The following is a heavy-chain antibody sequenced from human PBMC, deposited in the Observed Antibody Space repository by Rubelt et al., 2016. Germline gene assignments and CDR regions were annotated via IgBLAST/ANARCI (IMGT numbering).Heavy chain of an antibody. J-gene: IGHJ4*02. V-gene: IGHV3-11*01. Sequence: GKGLEWVSYISSSGSTIYYADSVKGRFTISRDNSKNSLYLQMNSLRTEDTALYYCAKDLAFLAARFDYWGQGTLVTVSS. CDR3: AKDLAFLAARFDY. D-gene: IGHD6-6*01. CDR2: ISSSGSTI.